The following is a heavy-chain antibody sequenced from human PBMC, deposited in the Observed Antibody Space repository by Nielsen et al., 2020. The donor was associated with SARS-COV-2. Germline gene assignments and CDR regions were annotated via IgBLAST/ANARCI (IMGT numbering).Heavy chain of an antibody. CDR1: GFTFSRTW. CDR3: AGGADFWSGTQRYYMDV. D-gene: IGHD3-3*01. J-gene: IGHJ6*03. CDR2: INPSGSGT. Sequence: GGSLRLSCSASGFTFSRTWMDWVRQAPGQGLVWVSRINPSGSGTAYADSVKGRFAVSRDNAGNTVVLQIHSLRVEDTAVYYCAGGADFWSGTQRYYMDVWGKGTTVTVSS. V-gene: IGHV3-74*01.